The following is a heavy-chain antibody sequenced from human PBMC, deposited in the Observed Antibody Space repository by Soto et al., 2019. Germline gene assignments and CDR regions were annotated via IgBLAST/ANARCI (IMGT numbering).Heavy chain of an antibody. Sequence: QVQLVESGGGVVQPGRSLRLSCAASGFTFSSYGMHWVRQAPGKGLEWVAVISYDGSNKYYADSVKGRFTISRDNSKNTLYLQMNSLRAEDTAVYYCAKDRDYYGSGSYYYSRTHYYYYYGMDVWGQGTTVTVSS. V-gene: IGHV3-30*18. J-gene: IGHJ6*02. CDR3: AKDRDYYGSGSYYYSRTHYYYYYGMDV. D-gene: IGHD3-10*01. CDR2: ISYDGSNK. CDR1: GFTFSSYG.